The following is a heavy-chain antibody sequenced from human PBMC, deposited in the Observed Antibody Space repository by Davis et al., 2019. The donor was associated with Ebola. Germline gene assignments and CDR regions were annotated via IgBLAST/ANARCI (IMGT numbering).Heavy chain of an antibody. D-gene: IGHD3-3*01. CDR2: ISSSGSTT. J-gene: IGHJ6*04. Sequence: GESLKISCAASGFTFSDYYMSWIRQAPGKGLEWVSYISSSGSTTYYADSVKGRFTISRDNSKKTLYLQMNSLRAEDTAVYYCAKSGLSFGVVKYHYGMDVWGKGTMVTVSS. CDR1: GFTFSDYY. CDR3: AKSGLSFGVVKYHYGMDV. V-gene: IGHV3-11*01.